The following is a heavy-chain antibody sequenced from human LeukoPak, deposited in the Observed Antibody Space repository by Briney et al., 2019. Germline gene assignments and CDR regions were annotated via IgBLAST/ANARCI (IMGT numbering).Heavy chain of an antibody. Sequence: ASVKVSCKASVGTFSSYAINWVRQAPGQGLEWMGIINPSGGSTSYAQKFQGRVTMTRDTSTSTVYMELSSLRSEDTAVYYCASCLSARDYYYGMDVWGQGTTVTVSS. CDR2: INPSGGST. CDR3: ASCLSARDYYYGMDV. J-gene: IGHJ6*02. V-gene: IGHV1-46*01. D-gene: IGHD1-26*01. CDR1: VGTFSSYA.